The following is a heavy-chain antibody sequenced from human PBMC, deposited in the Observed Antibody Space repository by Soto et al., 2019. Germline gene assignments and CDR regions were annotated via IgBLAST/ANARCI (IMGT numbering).Heavy chain of an antibody. Sequence: SETLSLTCTVSGGSISSGGYYWSWIRQHPGKGLEWIGYTYYSGSTYYNPSLKSRVTISVDTSKNQFSLKLSSVTAADTAVYYCARDGGGYSYGYGDYYYGMDVWGQGTTVTVSS. D-gene: IGHD5-18*01. CDR2: TYYSGST. CDR1: GGSISSGGYY. V-gene: IGHV4-31*03. CDR3: ARDGGGYSYGYGDYYYGMDV. J-gene: IGHJ6*02.